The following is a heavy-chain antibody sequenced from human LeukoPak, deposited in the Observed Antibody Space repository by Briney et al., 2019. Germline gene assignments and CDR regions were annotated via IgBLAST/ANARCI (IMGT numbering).Heavy chain of an antibody. D-gene: IGHD1-1*01. Sequence: SETLSLTCTVSGGSISGYSWSWIQQSPTKGLEWIGYIYHSGSTYYNPSLKSRVTISLDRSKNQFSLKLSSVTAADTAMYYCARGDRFAERGPSVYWGQGALVTVSS. V-gene: IGHV4-30-2*06. CDR3: ARGDRFAERGPSVY. CDR1: GGSISGYS. CDR2: IYHSGST. J-gene: IGHJ4*02.